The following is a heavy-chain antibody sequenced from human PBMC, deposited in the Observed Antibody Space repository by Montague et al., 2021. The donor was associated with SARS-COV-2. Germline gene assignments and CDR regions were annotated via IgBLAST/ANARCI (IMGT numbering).Heavy chain of an antibody. D-gene: IGHD2-21*02. CDR1: DGSFSGYY. J-gene: IGHJ4*02. CDR2: IHYIGNT. V-gene: IGHV4-34*01. Sequence: SETLSLTCAVYDGSFSGYYWSWIRQPPGKGLELIGSIHYIGNTYYNPSLESRVTISVDTSENQFSLKLRSVIAADTAVHYCARLLPDGTVVATDIPFDSWGQGTLVTVSS. CDR3: ARLLPDGTVVATDIPFDS.